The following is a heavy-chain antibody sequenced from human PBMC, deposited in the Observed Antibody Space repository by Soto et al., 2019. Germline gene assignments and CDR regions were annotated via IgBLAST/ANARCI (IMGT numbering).Heavy chain of an antibody. CDR1: GFTFSSYS. D-gene: IGHD3-3*01. J-gene: IGHJ4*02. CDR2: ISSSSSYI. CDR3: ARDFGHGYYLDY. Sequence: KPGGSLRLSCAASGFTFSSYSMNWVRQAPGKGLEWVSSISSSSSYIYYADSVRGRFTISRDNAECSLYLQMNSLRDEDTAVYFCARDFGHGYYLDYWGRGTLVTVSS. V-gene: IGHV3-21*06.